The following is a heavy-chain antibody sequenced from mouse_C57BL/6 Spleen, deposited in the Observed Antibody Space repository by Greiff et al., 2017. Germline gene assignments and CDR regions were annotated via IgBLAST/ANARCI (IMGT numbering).Heavy chain of an antibody. CDR3: ARGWSFDY. V-gene: IGHV1-50*01. CDR1: GYTFTSYW. J-gene: IGHJ2*01. CDR2: IDPSASYT. D-gene: IGHD1-1*02. Sequence: VQLQQPGAELVKPGASVKLSCKASGYTFTSYWMQWVKQRPGQGLEWIGEIDPSASYTNYNQKFKGKATLTVDTSSSTAYMQLSSLTSEDSAVYYCARGWSFDYWGQGTTLTVSS.